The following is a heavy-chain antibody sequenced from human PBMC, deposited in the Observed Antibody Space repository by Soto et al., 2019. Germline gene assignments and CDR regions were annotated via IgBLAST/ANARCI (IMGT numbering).Heavy chain of an antibody. CDR2: IYYSGTT. CDR3: ARHFVAVVIKGWGY. CDR1: GYSISSSNW. J-gene: IGHJ4*02. D-gene: IGHD3-22*01. V-gene: IGHV4-28*01. Sequence: SETLSLTCAVSGYSISSSNWWGWIRQPPGKGLEWIGYIYYSGTTYYNPSLKSRVTMSVDTSKNQFSLKLISVTAADTAVYYCARHFVAVVIKGWGYWGQGALVTVSS.